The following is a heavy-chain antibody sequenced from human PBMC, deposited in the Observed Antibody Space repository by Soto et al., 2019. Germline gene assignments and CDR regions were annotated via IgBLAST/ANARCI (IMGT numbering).Heavy chain of an antibody. Sequence: QVQMVQSGAEVKKPGASVKVSCKASEYTFTSYYMHWVRQAPGQGLEWMGIINPSDGSTTYAQKFQGRVTMTRDTSTSTVYMELSSLRFEDTAVYYCARDGDFWRWDYWGQGSQVTVSS. CDR3: ARDGDFWRWDY. D-gene: IGHD3-3*01. CDR1: EYTFTSYY. CDR2: INPSDGST. V-gene: IGHV1-46*01. J-gene: IGHJ4*02.